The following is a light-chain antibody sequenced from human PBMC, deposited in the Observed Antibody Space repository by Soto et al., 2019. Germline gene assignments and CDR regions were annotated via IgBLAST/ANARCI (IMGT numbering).Light chain of an antibody. V-gene: IGLV6-57*04. CDR1: SGSIASNY. CDR2: EDN. J-gene: IGLJ2*01. Sequence: NFMLTQPHSVSESPGKTVTISCTRSSGSIASNYVQWYQQRSGSAPTTVIYEDNQRPSGVPDRFSGSIDSSSNSASLTISGLKTEDEADYYCQSYDSSNVVFGGGTKVTVL. CDR3: QSYDSSNVV.